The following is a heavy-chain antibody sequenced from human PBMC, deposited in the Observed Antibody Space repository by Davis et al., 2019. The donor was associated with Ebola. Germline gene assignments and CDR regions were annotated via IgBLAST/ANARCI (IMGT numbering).Heavy chain of an antibody. CDR3: ARPLLSGYVVY. Sequence: KVSCKGSGYSFTSYCIGWVRQTPGKGLEWMGIIYPGDSDTRYSPSLQGQVTISADKSISTAYLQWSSLKASENAMYYWARPLLSGYVVYWGQGTLVTVSS. CDR2: IYPGDSDT. CDR1: GYSFTSYC. V-gene: IGHV5-51*01. D-gene: IGHD5-12*01. J-gene: IGHJ4*02.